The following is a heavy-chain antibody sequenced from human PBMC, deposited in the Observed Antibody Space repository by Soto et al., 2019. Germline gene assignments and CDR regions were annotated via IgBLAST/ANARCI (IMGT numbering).Heavy chain of an antibody. CDR2: ISGSGGSK. CDR3: AKVDSYYDFWSGYSGFDY. CDR1: GFTFSSYA. D-gene: IGHD3-3*01. V-gene: IGHV3-23*01. J-gene: IGHJ4*02. Sequence: PGGSLRLSCAASGFTFSSYAMSWVRQAPGKGLEWVSAISGSGGSKYYADSVKGRFTISRDNSKNMLYLQMNSLRAEDTAVYYCAKVDSYYDFWSGYSGFDYWGQGTLVTVSS.